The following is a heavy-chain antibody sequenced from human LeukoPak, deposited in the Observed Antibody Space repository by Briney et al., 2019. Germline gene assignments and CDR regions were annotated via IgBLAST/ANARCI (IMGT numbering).Heavy chain of an antibody. V-gene: IGHV1-18*01. D-gene: IGHD2-21*02. J-gene: IGHJ4*02. CDR3: ARDLQVTSFDY. CDR2: ISAYNGNT. CDR1: GYTFTSYG. Sequence: ASVKVSRKASGYTFTSYGVSWVRQAPGQGLEWMGWISAYNGNTNYAQKLQGRVTMTTGTSTSTAYMELRSLRSDDTAVYYCARDLQVTSFDYWGQGTLVTVSS.